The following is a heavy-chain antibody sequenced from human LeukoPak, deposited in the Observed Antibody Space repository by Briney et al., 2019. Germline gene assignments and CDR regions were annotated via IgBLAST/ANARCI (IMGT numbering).Heavy chain of an antibody. CDR1: GGSISSGSYY. D-gene: IGHD3-22*01. J-gene: IGHJ3*02. Sequence: SQTLSLTCTVSGGSISSGSYYWSWIRQPAGKGLEWIGRIYTSGSTNYNPSLKSRVTISVDTSKNQFSLKLSSVTAADTAVYYCAREPSVAFMIDLPHDALDIWGQGTMVTVSS. CDR3: AREPSVAFMIDLPHDALDI. CDR2: IYTSGST. V-gene: IGHV4-61*02.